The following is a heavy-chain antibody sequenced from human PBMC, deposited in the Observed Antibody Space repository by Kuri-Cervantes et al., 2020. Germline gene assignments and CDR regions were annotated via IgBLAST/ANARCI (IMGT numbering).Heavy chain of an antibody. D-gene: IGHD3-22*01. CDR1: GFTFSSYW. CDR3: ARPPKRAYSSGYSYFDY. V-gene: IGHV3-48*01. J-gene: IGHJ4*02. CDR2: ISSSSSTI. Sequence: ETLSLTCAASGFTFSSYWMSWVRQAPGKGLEWVSYISSSSSTIYYADSVKGRFTISRDNAKNSLYLQMSSLRAEDTAVYYCARPPKRAYSSGYSYFDYWGQGTLVTVSS.